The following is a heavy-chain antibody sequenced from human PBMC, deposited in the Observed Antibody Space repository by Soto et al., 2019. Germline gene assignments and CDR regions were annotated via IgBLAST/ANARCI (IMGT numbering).Heavy chain of an antibody. CDR2: IIPIFGTA. D-gene: IGHD3-3*01. CDR1: GGTFSSYA. CDR3: AGSQFWSCFYRVYFQP. J-gene: IGHJ1*01. Sequence: QVQLVQSGAEVKKPGSSVKVSCKASGGTFSSYAISWVRQAPGQGLEWMGGIIPIFGTANYAQKFQGRVTITADESTSTAYMGLGKLRSEDTGVYYWAGSQFWSCFYRVYFQPLGQGTLVTVSS. V-gene: IGHV1-69*12.